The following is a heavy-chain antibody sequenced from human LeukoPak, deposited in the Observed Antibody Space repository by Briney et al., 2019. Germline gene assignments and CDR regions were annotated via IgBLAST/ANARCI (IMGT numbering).Heavy chain of an antibody. D-gene: IGHD4-23*01. CDR2: ITGIGGST. J-gene: IGHJ2*01. CDR1: GFTFSSYA. CDR3: AKDRDYGGNSGGYFDP. Sequence: PGESLRLSCAASGFTFSSYAMSWVRQAPGKGLEWVSAITGIGGSTYYADSVKGRFTISRDNSKNTLYLQMNSLRAEDTAVYYCAKDRDYGGNSGGYFDPWGRGTLVTVSS. V-gene: IGHV3-23*01.